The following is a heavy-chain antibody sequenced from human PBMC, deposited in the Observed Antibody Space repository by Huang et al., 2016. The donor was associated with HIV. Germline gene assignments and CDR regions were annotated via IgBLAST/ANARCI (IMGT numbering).Heavy chain of an antibody. V-gene: IGHV3-30*18. J-gene: IGHJ4*02. D-gene: IGHD6-19*01. Sequence: QVQLVESGGGVVQPGRSLRISCVASGVTLNSYGMHWVRQAPGKGLEWVAGISFYGTKKTYGDSVKGRFTISRDVSKNTGYLQMNSLRGEDTATYYCANHVAVAGTYEWGQGTPVTVSS. CDR2: ISFYGTKK. CDR3: ANHVAVAGTYE. CDR1: GVTLNSYG.